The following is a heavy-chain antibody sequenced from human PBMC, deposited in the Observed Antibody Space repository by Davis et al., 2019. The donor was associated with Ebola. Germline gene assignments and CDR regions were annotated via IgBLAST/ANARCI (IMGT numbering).Heavy chain of an antibody. Sequence: GESLKISCKGSGYSFTSYWIAWVRQMPGKGLEWMGIIYPGDSDTRYSPSFQGQVTISADKSITTAYLQWSSLKASDTAMYYCARTLNIVGGTIEYWGQGTLVTVSS. V-gene: IGHV5-51*01. CDR3: ARTLNIVGGTIEY. CDR2: IYPGDSDT. D-gene: IGHD1-26*01. CDR1: GYSFTSYW. J-gene: IGHJ4*02.